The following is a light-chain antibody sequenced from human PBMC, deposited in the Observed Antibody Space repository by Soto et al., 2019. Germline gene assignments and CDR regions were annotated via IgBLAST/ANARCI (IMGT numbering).Light chain of an antibody. CDR1: QTISTTY. V-gene: IGKV3-20*01. CDR3: QHYGGSGIT. Sequence: IVLTQSPGTLSLSPWESATLSCRASQTISTTYLSWFQRKPGQTPRLLISGASNMASGIPDRFSGSGSGRDFTLTISRLQSEDFALYFWQHYGGSGITFGQGTRLEIE. J-gene: IGKJ5*01. CDR2: GAS.